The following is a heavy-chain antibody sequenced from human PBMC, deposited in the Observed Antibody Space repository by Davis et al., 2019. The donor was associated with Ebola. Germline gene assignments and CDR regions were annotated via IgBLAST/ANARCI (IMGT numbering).Heavy chain of an antibody. V-gene: IGHV4-34*01. CDR3: ARGNTIAAAGTGYYFDY. Sequence: MPSETLSLTCAVYGGSFSGYYWTWIRQPPGKGLEWIGELNHGGSTNYNPSLKSRVTMSVDTSKDQFSLKLSSVTAADTAVYFCARGNTIAAAGTGYYFDYWGQGTLVTVSS. D-gene: IGHD6-13*01. CDR2: LNHGGST. J-gene: IGHJ4*02. CDR1: GGSFSGYY.